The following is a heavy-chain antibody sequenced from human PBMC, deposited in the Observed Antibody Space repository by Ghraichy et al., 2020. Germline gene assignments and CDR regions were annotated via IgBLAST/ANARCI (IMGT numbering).Heavy chain of an antibody. CDR2: INHSGST. J-gene: IGHJ4*02. D-gene: IGHD5-12*01. CDR3: ARHAWGGYFFGY. V-gene: IGHV4-34*01. CDR1: GGSFSGYY. Sequence: SETLSLTCAVYGGSFSGYYWSWIRQPPGKGLEWIGEINHSGSTNYNPSLKSRVTISVDTSKNQFSLKLSSVTAADTAVYYCARHAWGGYFFGYWGQGTLVTVSS.